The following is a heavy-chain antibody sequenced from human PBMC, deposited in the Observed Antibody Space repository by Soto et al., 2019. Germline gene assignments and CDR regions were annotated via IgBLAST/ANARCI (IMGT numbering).Heavy chain of an antibody. Sequence: QVQLQESGPGLVKPSQTLSLTCTVSGGSISSDDYYWSWIRQPPGKGLEWIGYIHYSASTYYNPSLKSRVTILVDTSKKQFYLKLSSVTAAYTAVYYCASGWEVPGWVYYFDYWGQGTLVTVS. J-gene: IGHJ4*02. CDR2: IHYSAST. D-gene: IGHD1-26*01. CDR3: ASGWEVPGWVYYFDY. V-gene: IGHV4-30-4*01. CDR1: GGSISSDDYY.